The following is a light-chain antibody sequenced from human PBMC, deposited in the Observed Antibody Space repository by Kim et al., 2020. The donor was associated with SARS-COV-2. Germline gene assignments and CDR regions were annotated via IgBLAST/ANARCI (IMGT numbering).Light chain of an antibody. Sequence: SSEPTQDPAVSVALGQTVRITCQGDSLRSYYASWYQQKPGQAPVLVIYGKNNRHSGIPDRFSGSSSGNKASLTITGAQAEDEADYYCNSRDSSGNLVFGG. CDR3: NSRDSSGNLV. CDR1: SLRSYY. V-gene: IGLV3-19*01. CDR2: GKN. J-gene: IGLJ2*01.